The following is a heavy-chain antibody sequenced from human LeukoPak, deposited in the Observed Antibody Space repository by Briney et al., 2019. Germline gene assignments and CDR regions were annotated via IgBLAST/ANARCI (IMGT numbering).Heavy chain of an antibody. CDR2: INPRGTST. D-gene: IGHD2-15*01. J-gene: IGHJ5*02. Sequence: ASVKVSCKASGYSFTSHYMHWVRQAPGQGLEWMGLINPRGTSTIYAEKFQGRIIMTRDMSTTTDYMELSSLKSDDTAVYYCARDNSIHERGWLFDPWGQGTLVTVSS. CDR3: ARDNSIHERGWLFDP. CDR1: GYSFTSHY. V-gene: IGHV1-46*01.